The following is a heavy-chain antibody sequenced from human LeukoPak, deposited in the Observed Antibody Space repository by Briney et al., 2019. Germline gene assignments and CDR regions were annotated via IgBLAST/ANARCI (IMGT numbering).Heavy chain of an antibody. J-gene: IGHJ5*02. CDR2: IYSNGGT. D-gene: IGHD2-2*02. Sequence: SETLSLTCSVSGDSISHYYWTWIRQPAGKGLEWIGRIYSNGGTNYNPSLNSRVTMSIDTAKNQFSLNLSSVTAADTAIYYCARVHNSGPGYCSGTSCYRLGGWFDTWGQGTLVTVSS. V-gene: IGHV4-4*07. CDR1: GDSISHYY. CDR3: ARVHNSGPGYCSGTSCYRLGGWFDT.